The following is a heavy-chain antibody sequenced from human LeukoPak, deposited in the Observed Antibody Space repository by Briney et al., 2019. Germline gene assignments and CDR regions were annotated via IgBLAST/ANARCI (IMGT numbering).Heavy chain of an antibody. J-gene: IGHJ4*02. CDR3: ARGYCSGGSCPFDY. CDR2: INPNSGRT. Sequence: ASVKVSCKASGYTFTGYYIHWVRQAPGQGLEWMGWINPNSGRTNYAQNFQGRVTMTRDTSISTAYMEQSRLRSDDTAVYYCARGYCSGGSCPFDYWGQGTLVTVAS. CDR1: GYTFTGYY. D-gene: IGHD2-15*01. V-gene: IGHV1-2*02.